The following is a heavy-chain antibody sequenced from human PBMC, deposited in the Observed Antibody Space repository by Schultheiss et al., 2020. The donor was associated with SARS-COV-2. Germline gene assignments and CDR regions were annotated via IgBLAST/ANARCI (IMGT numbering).Heavy chain of an antibody. Sequence: SETLSLTCTVSGGSISSYYWSWIRQPAGKGLEWIGYIYYSGSTNYNPSLKSRVTISVDTSKNQFSLKLSSVTAADTAVYYCARDRKSGLYYGVEEGGMDVWGQGTTVTVSS. D-gene: IGHD3-10*01. CDR3: ARDRKSGLYYGVEEGGMDV. V-gene: IGHV4-59*12. CDR2: IYYSGST. J-gene: IGHJ6*02. CDR1: GGSISSYY.